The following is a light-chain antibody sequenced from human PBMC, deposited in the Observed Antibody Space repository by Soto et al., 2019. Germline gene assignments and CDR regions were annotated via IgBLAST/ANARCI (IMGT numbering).Light chain of an antibody. CDR3: QHFKSFPIT. V-gene: IGKV1-5*01. J-gene: IGKJ5*01. Sequence: DIQMTPSPSTLSASVVDRVTITCLASQSISSWLAWYQQKPGKAPKLLIYDVSSLESGVPSRFSGSGSGTDFTLTISSLQPEDFATYYCQHFKSFPITFGQGTRLEIK. CDR2: DVS. CDR1: QSISSW.